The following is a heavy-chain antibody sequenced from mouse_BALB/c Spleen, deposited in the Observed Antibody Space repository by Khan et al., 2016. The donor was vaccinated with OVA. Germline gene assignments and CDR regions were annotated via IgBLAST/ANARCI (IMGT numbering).Heavy chain of an antibody. CDR1: GYSFTSGYS. Sequence: EVQLQDSGPDLVKPSQSLSLTCTVTGYSFTSGYSWHWIRQFPGNKLEWMGYIHYSGSTNYTPSLKSRFSITRDTSKNQFFLQLNSVTTEDTATYYCARDYFGNWYFDVWGAGTTVTVSS. V-gene: IGHV3-1*02. J-gene: IGHJ1*01. CDR3: ARDYFGNWYFDV. CDR2: IHYSGST. D-gene: IGHD1-2*01.